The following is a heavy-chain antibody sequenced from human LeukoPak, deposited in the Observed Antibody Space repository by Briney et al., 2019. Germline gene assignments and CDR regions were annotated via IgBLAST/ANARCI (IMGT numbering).Heavy chain of an antibody. D-gene: IGHD2-2*01. CDR2: INPNSGGT. Sequence: ASVKVSCKASGYTFTGYYMHWVRQAPGQGLEWMGWINPNSGGTNYAQKFQGRVTMTRDTSISTAYMELSRLRSDDTAVYYCARRRPVCRSTSCLDSFDIWGQGTMVTGSS. J-gene: IGHJ3*02. CDR1: GYTFTGYY. V-gene: IGHV1-2*02. CDR3: ARRRPVCRSTSCLDSFDI.